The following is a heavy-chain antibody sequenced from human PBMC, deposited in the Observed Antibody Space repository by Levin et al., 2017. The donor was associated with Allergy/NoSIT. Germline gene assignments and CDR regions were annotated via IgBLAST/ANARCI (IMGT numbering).Heavy chain of an antibody. CDR3: ARAHFDYGDYYLPDY. Sequence: GESLKISCKTSGYTFTGYYMHWVRQAPGQGLEWMGRINPNSGGTNYAQKFQGRVTLTRDTSIGTAYMELNRLRSDDTAVYYCARAHFDYGDYYLPDYWGQGTLVTVSS. CDR2: INPNSGGT. J-gene: IGHJ4*02. CDR1: GYTFTGYY. V-gene: IGHV1-2*06. D-gene: IGHD4-17*01.